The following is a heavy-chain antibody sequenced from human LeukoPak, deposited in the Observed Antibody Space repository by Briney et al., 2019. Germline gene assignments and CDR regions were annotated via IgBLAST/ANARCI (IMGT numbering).Heavy chain of an antibody. Sequence: PSQTRSLTCTVSGGSISSGGYYWSWIRQHPGKGLEWIGYIYYSGSTYYNPSLKSRVTISVDTSKNQFSLKLSSVTVADTAVYYCARADWGRGPEYWGQGTLVTVSS. J-gene: IGHJ4*02. V-gene: IGHV4-31*03. CDR1: GGSISSGGYY. CDR3: ARADWGRGPEY. D-gene: IGHD3-16*01. CDR2: IYYSGST.